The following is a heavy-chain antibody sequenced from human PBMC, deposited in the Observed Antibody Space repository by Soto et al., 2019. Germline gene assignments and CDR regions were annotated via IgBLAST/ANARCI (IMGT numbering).Heavy chain of an antibody. V-gene: IGHV3-21*01. D-gene: IGHD6-25*01. J-gene: IGHJ4*02. CDR2: ISTISDYI. CDR3: ARASYNSGWHTDY. Sequence: GGSLRLSCAASGFTFSSYSMSWVRQAPGKGLEWVSSISTISDYIYYADSMRGRFTISRDNAKNSLYLQMNSLGAEDTAVYYCARASYNSGWHTDYWGQGTLVTVSS. CDR1: GFTFSSYS.